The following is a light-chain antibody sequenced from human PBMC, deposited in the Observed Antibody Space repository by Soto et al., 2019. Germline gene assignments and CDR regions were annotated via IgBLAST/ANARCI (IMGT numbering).Light chain of an antibody. J-gene: IGLJ1*01. V-gene: IGLV2-14*01. CDR3: TSYTSDSTYV. CDR1: STDVGRYNY. Sequence: QSVLTQPASVSGSPGQSITTSCTGTSTDVGRYNYVSWYQQHPGKAPKLMVYGVSNRPSWVSNRFSGSKSGITASLTISGLQAEDEADYYCTSYTSDSTYVFGTGTKVTV. CDR2: GVS.